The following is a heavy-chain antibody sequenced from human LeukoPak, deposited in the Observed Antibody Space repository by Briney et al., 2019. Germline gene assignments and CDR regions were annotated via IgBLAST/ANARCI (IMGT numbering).Heavy chain of an antibody. CDR2: ISYDGSNK. D-gene: IGHD1-26*01. Sequence: SGGSLRLSCAASGFTFSSYAMHWVRQAPGKGLEWVAVISYDGSNKYYADSVKGRFTISRDNSKNTLYLQMNSLRAEDTAVYYCARDRIVGAPYFDYWGQGTLVTVSS. CDR1: GFTFSSYA. V-gene: IGHV3-30-3*01. J-gene: IGHJ4*02. CDR3: ARDRIVGAPYFDY.